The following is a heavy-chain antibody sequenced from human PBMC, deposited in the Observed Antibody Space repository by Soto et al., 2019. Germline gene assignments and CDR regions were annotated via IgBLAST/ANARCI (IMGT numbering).Heavy chain of an antibody. Sequence: GGSLRLSCAASGFTFSSYSMNWVRQAPGKGLEWVSSISSSSSYIYYADSVKGRFTISRDNAKNSLYLQMNSLRAEDTAVYYCARDRSPTNPGYFSNPTDFWGQGTLVTVSS. V-gene: IGHV3-21*01. CDR1: GFTFSSYS. CDR3: ARDRSPTNPGYFSNPTDF. CDR2: ISSSSSYI. J-gene: IGHJ4*02. D-gene: IGHD6-13*01.